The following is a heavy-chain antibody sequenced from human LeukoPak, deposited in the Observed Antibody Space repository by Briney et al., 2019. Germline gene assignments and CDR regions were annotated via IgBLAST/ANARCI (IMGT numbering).Heavy chain of an antibody. Sequence: SETLSLTCTVPGGSISSYYWSWIRQPPGKGLEWIGYIYYSGSTNYNPSLKSRVTISVDTSKNQFSLKLSSVTAADTAVYYCARYSGSYYGNFDYWGQGTLVTVSS. D-gene: IGHD1-26*01. CDR3: ARYSGSYYGNFDY. CDR2: IYYSGST. V-gene: IGHV4-59*08. J-gene: IGHJ4*02. CDR1: GGSISSYY.